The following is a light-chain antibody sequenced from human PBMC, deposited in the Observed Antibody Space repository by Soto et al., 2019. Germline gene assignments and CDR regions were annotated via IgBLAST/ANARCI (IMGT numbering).Light chain of an antibody. CDR3: QQSFNIPVT. CDR1: QSVSNNY. CDR2: GAS. Sequence: EIVLTQSPDTLSLSPGERAALSASASQSVSNNYLAWYQQKPGQAPRLLIYGASNRATGIPDRFSGSGSGTDFTLTISSLQPEDFATYYCQQSFNIPVTFGQGTRLEIK. J-gene: IGKJ5*01. V-gene: IGKV3D-20*02.